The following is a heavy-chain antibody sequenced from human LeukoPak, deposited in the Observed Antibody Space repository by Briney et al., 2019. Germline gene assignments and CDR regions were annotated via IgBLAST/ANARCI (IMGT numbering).Heavy chain of an antibody. CDR1: GGSISSYY. D-gene: IGHD6-13*01. CDR2: MYTSGST. V-gene: IGHV4-4*07. Sequence: SETLSLTCTVSGGSISSYYWSWIRQPAGKGLEWIGRMYTSGSTNYNPSLKSRVTMSVDTSKNQFSLKLSSVTAADTAVYYCARTGSGLAAAGFYYYYMDVWGKGTTVTVSS. J-gene: IGHJ6*03. CDR3: ARTGSGLAAAGFYYYYMDV.